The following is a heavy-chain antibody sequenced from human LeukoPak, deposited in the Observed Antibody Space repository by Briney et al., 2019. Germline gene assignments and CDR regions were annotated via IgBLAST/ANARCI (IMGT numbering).Heavy chain of an antibody. CDR2: IIPIFGTA. D-gene: IGHD6-6*01. V-gene: IGHV1-69*01. CDR1: GGTFSSYA. CDR3: ARDLPRIAARPGYYYYGMDV. J-gene: IGHJ6*02. Sequence: ASVKVSCKASGGTFSSYAISWVRQAPGQGLEWMGGIIPIFGTANCAQKFQGRVTITADESTSTAYMELSSLRSEDTAVYYCARDLPRIAARPGYYYYGMDVWGQGTTVTVSS.